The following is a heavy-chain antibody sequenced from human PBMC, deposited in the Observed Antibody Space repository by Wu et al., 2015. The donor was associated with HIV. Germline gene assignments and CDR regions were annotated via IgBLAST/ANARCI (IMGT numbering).Heavy chain of an antibody. CDR3: ARVDYGDYLPRY. J-gene: IGHJ4*02. CDR1: GYTFTSYY. V-gene: IGHV1-46*01. Sequence: QVQLVQSGAEVKKPGASVKVSCKASGYTFTSYYMHWVRQAPGQGFEWMGIINPSGGSTNYAQKFQGRVTMTRDTSTSTVYMELSSLRSEDTAVYYCARVDYGDYLPRYWGQGTLVTVSS. D-gene: IGHD4-17*01. CDR2: INPSGGST.